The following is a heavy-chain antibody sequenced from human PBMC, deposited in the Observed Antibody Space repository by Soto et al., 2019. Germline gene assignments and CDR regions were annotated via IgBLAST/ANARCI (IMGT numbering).Heavy chain of an antibody. J-gene: IGHJ2*01. D-gene: IGHD6-13*01. V-gene: IGHV1-69*13. CDR2: IIPITGTV. CDR3: ARGYGIAPPHLYLDV. Sequence: SVKVSCKVSGGTFTGYAIGWVRQAPGQGLEWMGGIIPITGTVNYAQKFQGRVTITADESTTTVYMELSSLRSEDTAVYYCARGYGIAPPHLYLDVWGRGTLVTV. CDR1: GGTFTGYA.